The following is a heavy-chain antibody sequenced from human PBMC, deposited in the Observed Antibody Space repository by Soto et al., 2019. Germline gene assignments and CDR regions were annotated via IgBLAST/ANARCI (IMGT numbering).Heavy chain of an antibody. CDR1: GGSISSGGYY. V-gene: IGHV4-31*03. J-gene: IGHJ4*02. CDR2: IYYSGST. D-gene: IGHD7-27*01. Sequence: SETLSLTCTVSGGSISSGGYYWSWIRQHPGKGLEWIGYIYYSGSTYYNPSLKSRVTISVDKSKNQFSLKLSSVTAADTAVYYCARRWGRTFDYWGQGTLVTVSS. CDR3: ARRWGRTFDY.